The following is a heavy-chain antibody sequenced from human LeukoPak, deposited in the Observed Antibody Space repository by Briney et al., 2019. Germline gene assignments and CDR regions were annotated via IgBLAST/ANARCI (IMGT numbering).Heavy chain of an antibody. CDR3: ARGRAGAHAFDI. D-gene: IGHD1-26*01. J-gene: IGHJ3*02. CDR1: GGSISSYY. V-gene: IGHV4-59*01. Sequence: PSETLSLTCTVSGGSISSYYWNWIRQPPGKGLEWIGYIYYSGSTNYNPSLKSRVTMSVDTSKNQFSLKRSSVTAADTAVYYCARGRAGAHAFDIWGQGTMVTVSS. CDR2: IYYSGST.